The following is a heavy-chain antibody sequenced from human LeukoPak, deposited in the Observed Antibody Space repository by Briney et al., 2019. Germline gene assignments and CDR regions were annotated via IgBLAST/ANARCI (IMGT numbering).Heavy chain of an antibody. CDR1: GYRFTSYW. Sequence: GEPLQISFQASGYRFTSYWIDWVRPVPGKGLGWIGIIYPTDSDTIYNPYVEGQVTISADKSITTAYRQWSSLKAADTAIYYCARRSLADDHWGQGTRVTVSS. D-gene: IGHD6-19*01. V-gene: IGHV5-51*01. J-gene: IGHJ5*02. CDR2: IYPTDSDT. CDR3: ARRSLADDH.